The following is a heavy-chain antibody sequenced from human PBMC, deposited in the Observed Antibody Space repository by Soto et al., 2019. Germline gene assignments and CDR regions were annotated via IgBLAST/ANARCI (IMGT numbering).Heavy chain of an antibody. CDR3: VRDQALEGTALNWFDP. J-gene: IGHJ5*02. CDR2: IYYSGST. Sequence: SETLSLTCTVSGGSVSSGSYYWSWIRQPPGEGLEWIGYIYYSGSTNYNPSLKSRVTISVDTFKNQFSLKLSSVTAADTAVYYCVRDQALEGTALNWFDPWGQGTLVTVSS. V-gene: IGHV4-61*01. D-gene: IGHD3-10*01. CDR1: GGSVSSGSYY.